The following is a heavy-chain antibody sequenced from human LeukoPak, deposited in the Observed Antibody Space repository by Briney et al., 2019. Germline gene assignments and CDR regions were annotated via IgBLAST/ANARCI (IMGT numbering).Heavy chain of an antibody. V-gene: IGHV4-34*01. CDR1: GGSFSGYY. Sequence: PSETLSLTCAVYGGSFSGYYWSWIRQPPGKRLEWIGEINHSGSTNYNPSLKSRVTISVDTSKNQFSLKLSSVTAADTAVYYCARRAQRSSSWYLNWFDPWGQGTLVTVSS. CDR2: INHSGST. J-gene: IGHJ5*02. D-gene: IGHD6-13*01. CDR3: ARRAQRSSSWYLNWFDP.